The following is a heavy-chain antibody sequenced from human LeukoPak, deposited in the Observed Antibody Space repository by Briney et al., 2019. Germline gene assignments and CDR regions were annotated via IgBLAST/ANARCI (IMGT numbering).Heavy chain of an antibody. Sequence: GESLKISCKGSGYSFTSYWIGWVRQMPGKGLEWMGIIYPGDSDTRYSPSFQGQVTISADKSISTAYLQWSSLKASDTAMYYSARRGGSWYSSGGWFDPWGQGTLVTVSS. CDR1: GYSFTSYW. J-gene: IGHJ5*02. D-gene: IGHD6-13*01. V-gene: IGHV5-51*01. CDR3: ARRGGSWYSSGGWFDP. CDR2: IYPGDSDT.